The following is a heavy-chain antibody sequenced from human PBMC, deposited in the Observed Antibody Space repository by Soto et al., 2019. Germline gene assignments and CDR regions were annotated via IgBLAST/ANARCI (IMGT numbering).Heavy chain of an antibody. Sequence: PGGSLRLSCAASGFTFISYGMHWVRQAPGKGLEWVAVIWYDGSNKYYADSVKGRFTISRDNSKNTLYLQMNSLRAEDTAVYYCAGEANPYYYYYGMDVWGQGTTVTVSS. CDR3: AGEANPYYYYYGMDV. V-gene: IGHV3-33*01. CDR1: GFTFISYG. CDR2: IWYDGSNK. J-gene: IGHJ6*02.